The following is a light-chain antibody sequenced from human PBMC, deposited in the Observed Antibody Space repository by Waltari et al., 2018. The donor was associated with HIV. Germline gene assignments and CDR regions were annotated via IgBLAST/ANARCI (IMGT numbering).Light chain of an antibody. V-gene: IGKV3-20*01. CDR3: QQHGTSPRT. CDR2: RSS. Sequence: EIVLTQSPGTLSLSPGERATLSCRASQSVSGSYLAWYQQKPGQAPRLLIYRSSSRATGIPDRFSGSGSGTDFTLTISSLDPEDFAVYYCQQHGTSPRTFGQGTKLEIK. CDR1: QSVSGSY. J-gene: IGKJ2*01.